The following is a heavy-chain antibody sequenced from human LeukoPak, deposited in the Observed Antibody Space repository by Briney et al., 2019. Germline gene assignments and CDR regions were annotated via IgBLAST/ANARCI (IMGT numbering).Heavy chain of an antibody. D-gene: IGHD1-14*01. CDR1: GFTFSDSP. CDR3: ARGPRGLFDY. CDR2: ISSRGSTI. Sequence: GGSLRLSCAASGFTFSDSPIHWVRQASGKGLEWVSYISSRGSTIYYADSVKGRFTISRDNAKNSLYLQMNSLRAEDTAVYYCARGPRGLFDYWGQGTLVTVSS. J-gene: IGHJ4*02. V-gene: IGHV3-11*04.